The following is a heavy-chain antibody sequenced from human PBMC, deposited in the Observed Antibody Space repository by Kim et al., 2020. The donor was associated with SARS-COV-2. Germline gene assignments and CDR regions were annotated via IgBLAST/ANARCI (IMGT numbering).Heavy chain of an antibody. CDR3: ARGRWVVRGVIYYFDY. D-gene: IGHD3-10*01. Sequence: SETLSLTCAVYGGSFSGYYWSWIRQPPGKGLEWIGAITHSGSTNYNPSLKSRVTISVDTSKNQFSLKLSSVTAADTAVYYCARGRWVVRGVIYYFDYWGQGTLVTVSS. V-gene: IGHV4-34*01. CDR2: ITHSGST. CDR1: GGSFSGYY. J-gene: IGHJ4*02.